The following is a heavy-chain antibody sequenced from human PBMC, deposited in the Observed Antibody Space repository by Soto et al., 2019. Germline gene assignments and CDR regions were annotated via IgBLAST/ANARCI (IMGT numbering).Heavy chain of an antibody. V-gene: IGHV1-8*01. J-gene: IGHJ6*03. Sequence: ASVKVSCKASGYTFTSYDINWVRQATGQGLEWMGWMNPNSGNTGYAQKFQGRVTMTRNTSISTAYMELSSLRSEDTAVYYCARPTRHYDFWSGYYNSYYYYYTDVWGKGTTVTVSS. CDR3: ARPTRHYDFWSGYYNSYYYYYTDV. CDR2: MNPNSGNT. D-gene: IGHD3-3*01. CDR1: GYTFTSYD.